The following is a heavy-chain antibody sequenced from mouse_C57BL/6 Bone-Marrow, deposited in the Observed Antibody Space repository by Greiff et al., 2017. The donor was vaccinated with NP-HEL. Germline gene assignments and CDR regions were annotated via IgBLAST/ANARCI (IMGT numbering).Heavy chain of an antibody. J-gene: IGHJ2*01. Sequence: EVKLQQSGAELVRPGASVKLSCTASGFNIKDDYMHWVKQRPEQGLEWIGWLDPENGDTEYASKFQGKATITADTSSNTAYLQLSSLTSEDTAVYYCTTLTTVVYFDYWGQGTTLTVSS. CDR1: GFNIKDDY. D-gene: IGHD1-1*01. V-gene: IGHV14-4*01. CDR3: TTLTTVVYFDY. CDR2: LDPENGDT.